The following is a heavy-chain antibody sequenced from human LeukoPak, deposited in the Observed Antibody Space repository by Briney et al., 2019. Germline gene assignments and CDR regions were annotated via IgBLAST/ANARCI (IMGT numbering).Heavy chain of an antibody. CDR1: GGSISSGSYY. D-gene: IGHD1-14*01. Sequence: PSQTLSLTCTVSGGSISSGSYYWSWIRQPAGKGLEWIGRIYSSGSTNNNPSLNSRVTISVDTSKNQVSLKLKSVSAADTAVYYCAREVKTPQIKTEWSDSWGKGALVTVSS. V-gene: IGHV4-61*02. CDR3: AREVKTPQIKTEWSDS. J-gene: IGHJ5*01. CDR2: IYSSGST.